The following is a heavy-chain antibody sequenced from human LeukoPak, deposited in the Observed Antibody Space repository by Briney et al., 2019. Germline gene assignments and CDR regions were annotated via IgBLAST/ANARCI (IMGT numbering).Heavy chain of an antibody. CDR3: ARVRVVPVCYYYYMDV. Sequence: SETLSLTCTVSGGSISSYYWSWIRQPAGKGLEWIGRIYTSGSTNYNPSLKSRVTMSVDTSKNQFSLKLSSVTAADTAVYYCARVRVVPVCYYYYMDVWGKGTTVTVSS. CDR1: GGSISSYY. V-gene: IGHV4-4*07. CDR2: IYTSGST. J-gene: IGHJ6*03. D-gene: IGHD2-2*01.